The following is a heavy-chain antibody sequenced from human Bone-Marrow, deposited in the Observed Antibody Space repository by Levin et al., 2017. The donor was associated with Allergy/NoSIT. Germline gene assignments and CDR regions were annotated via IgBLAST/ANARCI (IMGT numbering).Heavy chain of an antibody. CDR3: ARVESDYLQPAYFDY. CDR1: GGSISSGGYY. CDR2: IYYSGST. J-gene: IGHJ4*02. D-gene: IGHD3-10*01. Sequence: PSETLSLTCTVSGGSISSGGYYWSWIRQHPGKGLEWIGYIYYSGSTYYNPSLKSRVTISVDTSKNQFSLKLSSVTAADTAVYYCARVESDYLQPAYFDYWGQGTLVTVSS. V-gene: IGHV4-31*03.